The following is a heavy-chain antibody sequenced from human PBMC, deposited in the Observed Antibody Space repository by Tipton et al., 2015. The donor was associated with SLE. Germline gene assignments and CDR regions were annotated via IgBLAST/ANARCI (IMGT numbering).Heavy chain of an antibody. V-gene: IGHV3-72*01. Sequence: SLRLSCAVSGFTFSDYYMDWVRQAPGKGLEWVGRIRNKDNSQPTEYAASVKGRFSVSRDDSKNSLYLQMNSLKIEDTAVYYCVRGRNGFDHWGQGTLVSVSS. J-gene: IGHJ4*02. CDR1: GFTFSDYY. D-gene: IGHD2-8*01. CDR2: IRNKDNSQPT. CDR3: VRGRNGFDH.